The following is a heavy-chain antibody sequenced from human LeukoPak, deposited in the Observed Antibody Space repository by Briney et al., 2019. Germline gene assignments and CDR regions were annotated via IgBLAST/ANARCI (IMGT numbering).Heavy chain of an antibody. CDR2: ISGSGGST. V-gene: IGHV3-23*01. CDR1: GFTFNSYA. D-gene: IGHD6-13*01. J-gene: IGHJ6*02. CDR3: AKGFDSSSWYSYYYYGMDV. Sequence: PGGSLRLSCAASGFTFNSYAMSWVRQAPGKGLEWVSAISGSGGSTYYADSVKGRFTISRDNSKNTLYLQMNSLRAEDTAVYYCAKGFDSSSWYSYYYYGMDVWGQGTTVTVSS.